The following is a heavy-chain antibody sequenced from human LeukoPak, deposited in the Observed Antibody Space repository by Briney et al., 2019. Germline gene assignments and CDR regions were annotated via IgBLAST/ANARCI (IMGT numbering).Heavy chain of an antibody. CDR3: ARDRSSGWYTHFNY. Sequence: SETLSFTCTVSTVSISSYYWSWLRQPPGKGLKGWGNIYYRGSTNYTPSLKSRVTISVDTSKNQFSLKLSSVTAADTAVYYCARDRSSGWYTHFNYWGQGTLLSVSS. CDR1: TVSISSYY. CDR2: IYYRGST. V-gene: IGHV4-59*01. J-gene: IGHJ4*02. D-gene: IGHD6-19*01.